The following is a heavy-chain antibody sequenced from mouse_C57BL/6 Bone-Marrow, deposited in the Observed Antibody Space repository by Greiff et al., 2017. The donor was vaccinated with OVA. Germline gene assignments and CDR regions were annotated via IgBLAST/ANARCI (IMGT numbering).Heavy chain of an antibody. CDR1: GYTFTSYW. CDR2: IHPNSGGT. J-gene: IGHJ3*01. CDR3: AKGTAQATAWFAY. V-gene: IGHV1-72*01. D-gene: IGHD3-2*02. Sequence: QVQLQQPGAELVKPGASVKLSCKASGYTFTSYWMHWVKQRPGRGLEWIGRIHPNSGGTKYNEKFKSKATLTVDKPSSTAYMQLSSLTSEDSAVYYCAKGTAQATAWFAYWGQGTLVTVSA.